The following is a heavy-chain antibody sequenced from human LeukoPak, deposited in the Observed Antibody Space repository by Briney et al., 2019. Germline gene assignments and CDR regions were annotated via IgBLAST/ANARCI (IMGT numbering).Heavy chain of an antibody. CDR1: GYTFTSYG. CDR3: ARGLGYCSSTSCYDWFDP. D-gene: IGHD2-2*01. CDR2: ISAYNGKT. J-gene: IGHJ5*02. V-gene: IGHV1-18*01. Sequence: GASVRASCKASGYTFTSYGISWVRQAPGHRLEWMGWISAYNGKTNYAQKLQGRVTMTTDTSTSTAYMELRSLKSDDTAVYYCARGLGYCSSTSCYDWFDPWGQGTLVTVSS.